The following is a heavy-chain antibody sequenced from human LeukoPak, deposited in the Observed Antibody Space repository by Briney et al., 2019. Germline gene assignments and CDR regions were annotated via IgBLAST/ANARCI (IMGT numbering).Heavy chain of an antibody. Sequence: GGSLRLSCAASGFTVSSNYMSWVRQAPGKGLEWVSVIYSGGSTYYADSVKGRFTISRDNSKNTLYLQMNSLRAEDTAVYYCARDPFGDYKDAFDIWGQGTMVTVSS. V-gene: IGHV3-66*01. CDR3: ARDPFGDYKDAFDI. CDR1: GFTVSSNY. D-gene: IGHD3-16*01. J-gene: IGHJ3*02. CDR2: IYSGGST.